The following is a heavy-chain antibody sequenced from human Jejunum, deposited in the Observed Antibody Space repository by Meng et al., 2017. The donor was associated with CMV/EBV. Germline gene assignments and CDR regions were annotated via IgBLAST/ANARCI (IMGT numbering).Heavy chain of an antibody. J-gene: IGHJ4*02. CDR1: GFPFGSYA. CDR2: IGSSGRTI. V-gene: IGHV3-48*04. D-gene: IGHD5-18*01. Sequence: SGFPFGSYAINWVRQAPGKGLEWVSYIGSSGRTIYFADSVRGRFTISRDNAKNSLYLQMNSLTGEDTAMYYCARGGWRFSFGSFDYWGQGALVTVSS. CDR3: ARGGWRFSFGSFDY.